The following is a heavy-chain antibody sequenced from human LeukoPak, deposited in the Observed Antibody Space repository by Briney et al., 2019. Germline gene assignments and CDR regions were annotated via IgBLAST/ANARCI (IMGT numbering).Heavy chain of an antibody. CDR3: ARRSYLGGSYLYYFDY. J-gene: IGHJ4*02. V-gene: IGHV5-51*01. CDR2: IYPGDSDT. CDR1: GYSFTSYW. Sequence: GESLKISCKGSGYSFTSYWIGWVRQMPGKGLEWMGIIYPGDSDTRYSPSFQGQVTISADKSISTAYLQWSSLKASDTAMYYCARRSYLGGSYLYYFDYWGQGTLVTVSS. D-gene: IGHD1-26*01.